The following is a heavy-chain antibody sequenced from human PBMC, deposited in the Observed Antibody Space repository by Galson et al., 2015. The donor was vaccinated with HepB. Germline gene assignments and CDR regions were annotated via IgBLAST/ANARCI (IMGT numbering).Heavy chain of an antibody. D-gene: IGHD6-19*01. V-gene: IGHV3-23*01. CDR3: AKGAVAGRPYYFDY. CDR2: ISGSGGGT. J-gene: IGHJ4*02. CDR1: GFTFSSCA. Sequence: SLRLSCAASGFTFSSCAMSWVRQAPGKGLEWVSDISGSGGGTYYADSVKGRFTISRDNSKNTLYLQMNSLRGEDTAVYYCAKGAVAGRPYYFDYWGQGTLVTVSS.